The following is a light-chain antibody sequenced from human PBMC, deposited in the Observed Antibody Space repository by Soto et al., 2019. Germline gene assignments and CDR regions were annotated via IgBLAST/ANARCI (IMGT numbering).Light chain of an antibody. CDR3: ASYTDHTTVL. CDR1: SNDVGGYHY. Sequence: QSALTQPASVSGSPGQSITISCTGTSNDVGGYHYVSWYQQHPGKAPKLLIYEVTNRPSGVSNRFSGSKSANTASLTISGLQTEDEGDYYCASYTDHTTVLFGGGTKLTVL. J-gene: IGLJ2*01. V-gene: IGLV2-14*01. CDR2: EVT.